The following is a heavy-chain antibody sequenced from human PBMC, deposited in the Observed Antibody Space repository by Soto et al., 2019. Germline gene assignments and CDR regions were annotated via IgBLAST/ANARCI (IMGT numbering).Heavy chain of an antibody. D-gene: IGHD6-19*01. CDR1: GGSVSSGSYY. J-gene: IGHJ6*02. CDR2: IYYSGST. CDR3: ARDLSIAVAGTPYYYYYGMDV. V-gene: IGHV4-61*01. Sequence: LSLTCTVSGGSVSSGSYYWSWMRQPPGKGLEWIGYIYYSGSTNYNPSLKSRVTISVDTSKNQFSLKLSSVTAADTAVYYCARDLSIAVAGTPYYYYYGMDVWGQGTTVTVSS.